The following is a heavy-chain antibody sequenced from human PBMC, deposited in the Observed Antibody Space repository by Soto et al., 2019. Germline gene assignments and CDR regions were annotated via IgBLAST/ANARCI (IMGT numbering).Heavy chain of an antibody. V-gene: IGHV4-59*08. J-gene: IGHJ3*02. CDR1: GASISNYY. D-gene: IGHD3-22*01. CDR3: ARHDYDSSGYYYGSAFDI. CDR2: IYYSGST. Sequence: PSETLSLTCTFSGASISNYYWSWIRQPPGKGLEWLAYIYYSGSTNYNPSLKSRVTLSVDTSKNQFSLNLSSVTAADTAVYYCARHDYDSSGYYYGSAFDIWGQGTMVTVSS.